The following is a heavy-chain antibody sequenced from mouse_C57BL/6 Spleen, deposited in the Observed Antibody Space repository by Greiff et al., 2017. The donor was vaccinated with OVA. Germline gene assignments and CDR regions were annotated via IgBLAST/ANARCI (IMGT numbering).Heavy chain of an antibody. D-gene: IGHD3-2*02. CDR3: ARLLTSSGYPAWFAY. V-gene: IGHV5-6*02. CDR2: ISSGGSYT. J-gene: IGHJ3*01. CDR1: GFTFSSYG. Sequence: DVMLVESGGDLVKPGGSLKLSCAASGFTFSSYGMSWVRQTPDKRLEWVATISSGGSYTYYPDSVKGRFTISRDNAKNTLYLQMSSLKSEDTAMYYCARLLTSSGYPAWFAYWGQGTLVTVSA.